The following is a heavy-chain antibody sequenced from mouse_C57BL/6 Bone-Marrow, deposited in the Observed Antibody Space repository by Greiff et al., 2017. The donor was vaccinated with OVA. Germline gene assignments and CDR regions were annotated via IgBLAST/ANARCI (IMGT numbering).Heavy chain of an antibody. CDR2: IRNKANNHAT. V-gene: IGHV6-6*01. D-gene: IGHD2-5*01. CDR3: TAYYSNYVGTSFDY. CDR1: GFTFSDAW. J-gene: IGHJ2*01. Sequence: EVKVEESGGGLVQPGGSLKLSCAASGFTFSDAWMDWVRQSPEKGLEWVAEIRNKANNHATYYAESVKGRFTISRDDSKSSVYLQMNSLRAEDTGIYYCTAYYSNYVGTSFDYWGQGTTLTVSS.